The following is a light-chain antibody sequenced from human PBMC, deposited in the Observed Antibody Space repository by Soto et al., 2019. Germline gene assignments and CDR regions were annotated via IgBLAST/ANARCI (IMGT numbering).Light chain of an antibody. CDR1: QSVTSSY. CDR2: GAS. CDR3: QQYGTSPVT. V-gene: IGKV3-20*01. J-gene: IGKJ1*01. Sequence: EIVLTQSPGTLSLFPGERATLSCRASQSVTSSYLAWFQQTPGQAPRLLIYGASSRATGIPDRFSGSGSGTDFTLTSSRLEPEDCAMYYCQQYGTSPVTLGQGTKVEIK.